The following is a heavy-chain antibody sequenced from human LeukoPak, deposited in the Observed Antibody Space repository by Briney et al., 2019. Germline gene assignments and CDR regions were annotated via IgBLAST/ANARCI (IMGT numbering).Heavy chain of an antibody. CDR1: GFTSDDYA. CDR3: AKTRGYGEPGFSY. V-gene: IGHV3-9*02. Sequence: PGRSLRLSCAASGFTSDDYAMHWVLQAPGKGLEWVSGISWNSGSIGYADSVKGRFTISRDNAKNSLYLQMNSLRAEDTALYYCAKTRGYGEPGFSYWGQGTLVTVSS. CDR2: ISWNSGSI. J-gene: IGHJ4*02. D-gene: IGHD4-17*01.